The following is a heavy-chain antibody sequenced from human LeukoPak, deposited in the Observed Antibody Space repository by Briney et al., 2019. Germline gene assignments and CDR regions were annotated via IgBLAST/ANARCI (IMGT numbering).Heavy chain of an antibody. J-gene: IGHJ6*03. CDR1: GYTFTSYG. CDR3: ARDNPLWFGELPMDV. Sequence: ASVKVSCKASGYTFTSYGISWVRQAPGQGLEWMGWISAYNGNTNYAQKLQGRVTMTTDTSTSTACMELRSLRSDDTAVYYCARDNPLWFGELPMDVWGKGTTVTVSS. CDR2: ISAYNGNT. D-gene: IGHD3-10*01. V-gene: IGHV1-18*01.